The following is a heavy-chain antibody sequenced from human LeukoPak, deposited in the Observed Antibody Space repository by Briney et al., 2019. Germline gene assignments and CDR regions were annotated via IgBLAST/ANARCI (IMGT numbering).Heavy chain of an antibody. J-gene: IGHJ3*02. Sequence: GGSLTLSCAASGFPFSSYWMRWVRQAPGGGLEGVANKKQEGSEKYYVGCVEGRFTISRDNAENSLYLQMNSLRAVDAAVYYCARTGGGYDAFDIWGQGTMVTVSS. CDR3: ARTGGGYDAFDI. CDR1: GFPFSSYW. D-gene: IGHD1-26*01. CDR2: KKQEGSEK. V-gene: IGHV3-7*01.